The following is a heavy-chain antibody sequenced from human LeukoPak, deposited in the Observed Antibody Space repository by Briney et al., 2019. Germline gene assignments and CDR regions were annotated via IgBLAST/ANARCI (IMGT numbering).Heavy chain of an antibody. J-gene: IGHJ5*02. V-gene: IGHV1-8*01. CDR1: GYTFTSYD. Sequence: ASVKVSCKASGYTFTSYDINWVRQATGQGLEWMGWMNPNSSNTGYAQKFQGRVTMTRNTSISTAYMELSSLRSEDTAVYYCARERDSSGWFPDWFDPWGQGTLVTVSS. CDR2: MNPNSSNT. D-gene: IGHD6-19*01. CDR3: ARERDSSGWFPDWFDP.